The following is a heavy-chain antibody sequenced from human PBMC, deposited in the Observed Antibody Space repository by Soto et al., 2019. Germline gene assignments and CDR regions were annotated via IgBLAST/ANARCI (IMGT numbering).Heavy chain of an antibody. CDR1: RGAFGDYW. D-gene: IGHD3-10*02. J-gene: IGHJ5*01. CDR3: ARDVPHNWFDS. Sequence: EVQLVESGGGLVQPGGSLRLSCEASRGAFGDYWMDWVRQAPGKGRVWVSRINGDANDFIYAESVKGRFTASRDNAKNMLFLQMNSLRVEDTAVYYCARDVPHNWFDSWGQGTLVTVSS. CDR2: INGDANDF. V-gene: IGHV3-74*01.